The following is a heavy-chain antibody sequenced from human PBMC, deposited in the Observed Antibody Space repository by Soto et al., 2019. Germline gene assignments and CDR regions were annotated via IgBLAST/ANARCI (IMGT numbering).Heavy chain of an antibody. CDR1: GFTFSSYA. Sequence: EVQLLESGGGLIQPGGSLRLSCAASGFTFSSYAMSWVRQAPGKGLEWVSGISASGGTANLADSVEGRCTISRDNSKSTLYLQMNSLRAEDTAVYYCAKLTYPSDNTGYYYERVSGWIDSWGQGTLVTVSS. J-gene: IGHJ5*01. CDR2: ISASGGTA. V-gene: IGHV3-23*01. D-gene: IGHD3-22*01. CDR3: AKLTYPSDNTGYYYERVSGWIDS.